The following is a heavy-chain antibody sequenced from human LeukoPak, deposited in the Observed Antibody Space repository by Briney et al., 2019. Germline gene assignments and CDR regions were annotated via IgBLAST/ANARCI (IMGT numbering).Heavy chain of an antibody. V-gene: IGHV3-48*01. J-gene: IGHJ4*02. Sequence: GGSLRLSCVASGFTFSTSSMNWVRQAPGKGLEWISYINSASATFYYADSVKGRFIISRDNAKNLLFLQMDNLRAEGSAMYYCARDVGFVVVPAVFDSWGQGTLVTVSS. CDR1: GFTFSTSS. CDR2: INSASATF. CDR3: ARDVGFVVVPAVFDS. D-gene: IGHD2-2*01.